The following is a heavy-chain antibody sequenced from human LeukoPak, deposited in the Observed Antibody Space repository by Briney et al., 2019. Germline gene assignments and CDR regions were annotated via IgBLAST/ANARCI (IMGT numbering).Heavy chain of an antibody. CDR1: GFTFSDYY. Sequence: PGGSLRLSCAASGFTFSDYYMSWIRQAPGRGLEWFSYISSSSSYTNYADPVKGRLTISRDNAKNSLYLRMDSLRVDDTAVYYCARSGSHDFWGQGTLVPVSS. J-gene: IGHJ4*02. V-gene: IGHV3-11*03. CDR2: ISSSSSYT. D-gene: IGHD1-26*01. CDR3: ARSGSHDF.